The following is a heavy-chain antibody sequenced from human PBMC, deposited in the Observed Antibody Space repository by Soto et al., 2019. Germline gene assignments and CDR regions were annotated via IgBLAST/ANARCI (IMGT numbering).Heavy chain of an antibody. CDR2: INHSGST. Sequence: SETLSLTCAVYGGSFSGYYWSWIRQPPGKGLEWIGEINHSGSTNYNPSLKSRVTISVDTSKNQFSLKLSSVTAADTAVYYCARGGSIVVVVAAITTIGMAVWGQGTTVTVYS. CDR1: GGSFSGYY. D-gene: IGHD2-15*01. CDR3: ARGGSIVVVVAAITTIGMAV. V-gene: IGHV4-34*01. J-gene: IGHJ6*02.